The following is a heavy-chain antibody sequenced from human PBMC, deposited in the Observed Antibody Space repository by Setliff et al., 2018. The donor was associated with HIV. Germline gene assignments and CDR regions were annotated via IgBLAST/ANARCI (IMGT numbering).Heavy chain of an antibody. V-gene: IGHV3-30*04. CDR3: ARDRFMNWYSDL. Sequence: GGSLRLSCAASGFNFDAYAMHWVRQSPGKGPEWVAVISYDGSNQYYRDSVKGRFTISRENSKKMLYLQMNILRPEDTAVYYCARDRFMNWYSDLWGRGTLVTVSS. CDR2: ISYDGSNQ. D-gene: IGHD3-16*01. J-gene: IGHJ2*01. CDR1: GFNFDAYA.